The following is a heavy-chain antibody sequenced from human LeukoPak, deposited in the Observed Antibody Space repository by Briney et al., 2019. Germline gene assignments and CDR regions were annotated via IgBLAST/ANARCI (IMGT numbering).Heavy chain of an antibody. CDR3: ARDKPYYYDSSGYYYGRGNNWFDP. Sequence: SETLSLTCTVSGGSISSSSYYWGWIRQPPGKGLEWIGSIYYSGSTYYNPSLKSRVTISVDTSKNQFSLKLSSVTAADTAVYYCARDKPYYYDSSGYYYGRGNNWFDPWGQGTLVTVSS. V-gene: IGHV4-39*07. J-gene: IGHJ5*02. CDR2: IYYSGST. CDR1: GGSISSSSYY. D-gene: IGHD3-22*01.